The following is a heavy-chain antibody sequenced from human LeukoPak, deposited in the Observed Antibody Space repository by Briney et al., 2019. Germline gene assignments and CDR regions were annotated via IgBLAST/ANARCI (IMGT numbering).Heavy chain of an antibody. J-gene: IGHJ4*02. CDR1: GFTFNSYA. CDR2: ISDSGGNT. Sequence: HSGGSLRLSCAATGFTFNSYAMSWVRLAPWERLQWVSGISDSGGNTYYADSVRGRFTISRDNSKNTLYLQMNSLRAEDTAVYYCARHRSSWLIDYWGQGTLVTVSS. D-gene: IGHD6-6*01. CDR3: ARHRSSWLIDY. V-gene: IGHV3-23*01.